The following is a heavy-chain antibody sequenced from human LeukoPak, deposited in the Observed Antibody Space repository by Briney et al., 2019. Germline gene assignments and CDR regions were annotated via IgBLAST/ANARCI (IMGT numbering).Heavy chain of an antibody. Sequence: PSETLSLTCAVSGGSISSSNWWSWVRQPPGKGLEWIGQIYHGGSTNYNPSLKSRFTISVDKSKNQFSLQLRSVTAADTAVYYCARPLSLGYCSGGSCYGRGAWFDRWGQGTLVTVSS. J-gene: IGHJ5*02. CDR2: IYHGGST. CDR1: GGSISSSNW. CDR3: ARPLSLGYCSGGSCYGRGAWFDR. V-gene: IGHV4-4*02. D-gene: IGHD2-15*01.